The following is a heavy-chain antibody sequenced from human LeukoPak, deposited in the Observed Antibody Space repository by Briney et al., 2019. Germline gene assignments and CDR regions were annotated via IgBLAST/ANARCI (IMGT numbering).Heavy chain of an antibody. J-gene: IGHJ6*03. D-gene: IGHD5-18*01. Sequence: PGGSLRLSCAASGFSFSDYWMSWVRQAPGKGLEWVANIKQDGSEKYYVDSVKGRFTISRDNAKNSLYLQMNSLRAEDTAVYYCASLRGYSYYYYMDVWGKGTTVTVSS. V-gene: IGHV3-7*01. CDR1: GFSFSDYW. CDR2: IKQDGSEK. CDR3: ASLRGYSYYYYMDV.